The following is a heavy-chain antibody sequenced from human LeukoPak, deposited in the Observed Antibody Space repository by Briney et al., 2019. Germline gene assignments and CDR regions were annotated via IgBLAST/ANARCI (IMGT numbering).Heavy chain of an antibody. J-gene: IGHJ4*02. CDR2: ISAYNGNT. D-gene: IGHD1-26*01. CDR1: GYTFTSYG. CDR3: ATGSYYEDLDY. V-gene: IGHV1-18*01. Sequence: ASVTVSCTASGYTFTSYGISWVRQAPGQGLEWMGWISAYNGNTNYAQKLQGRVTMTEDTSTDTAYMELSSLRSEDTAVYYCATGSYYEDLDYWGQGTLVTVSS.